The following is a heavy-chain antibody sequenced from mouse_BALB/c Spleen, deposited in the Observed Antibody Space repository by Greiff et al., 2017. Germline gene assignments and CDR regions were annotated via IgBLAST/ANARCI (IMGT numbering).Heavy chain of an antibody. CDR2: IRLKSNNYAT. CDR1: GFTFSNYW. D-gene: IGHD2-14*01. J-gene: IGHJ2*01. Sequence: DVMLVESGGGLVQPGGSMKLSCVASGFTFSNYWMNWVRQSPEKGLEWVAEIRLKSNNYATHYAESVKGRFTISRDDSKSSVYLQMNNLRAEDTGIYYCTRAYYRYDGVGYFDYWGQGTTLTVSS. CDR3: TRAYYRYDGVGYFDY. V-gene: IGHV6-6*02.